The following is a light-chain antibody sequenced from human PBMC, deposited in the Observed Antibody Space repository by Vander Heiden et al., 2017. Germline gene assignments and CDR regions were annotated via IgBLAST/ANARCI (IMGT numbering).Light chain of an antibody. CDR1: SSGVGGYNY. V-gene: IGLV2-11*01. CDR3: CSYAGSYTHVV. J-gene: IGLJ2*01. Sequence: QSALTPPRSVSVSPEPSVTISCTGTSSGVGGYNYVSWYQQHPGKAPKLMIYDVSKRPSGVPDRFSGSESGNTASLTISGLQAEDEADYYCCSYAGSYTHVVFGGGTKLTVL. CDR2: DVS.